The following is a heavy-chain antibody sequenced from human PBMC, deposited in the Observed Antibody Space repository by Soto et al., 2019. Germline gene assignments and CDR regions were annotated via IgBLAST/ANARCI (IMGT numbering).Heavy chain of an antibody. V-gene: IGHV3-30*18. CDR3: AKPYYGAGSYYPDAFDV. J-gene: IGHJ3*01. CDR2: ISHDGSNT. CDR1: GFSFSSYA. D-gene: IGHD3-10*01. Sequence: QVQLVESGGGVVQPGTSLRLSCGASGFSFSSYAMNWVRQAPGKGLEWVAVISHDGSNTYYGDSVKGRFTISRDNSENTLFLHMNSPRAEDTAVYYCAKPYYGAGSYYPDAFDVWGQGTSVTVSS.